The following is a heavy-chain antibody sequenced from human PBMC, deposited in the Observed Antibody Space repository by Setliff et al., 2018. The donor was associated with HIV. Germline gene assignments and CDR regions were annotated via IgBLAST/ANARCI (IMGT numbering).Heavy chain of an antibody. CDR2: IKTKPNSYAT. D-gene: IGHD4-17*01. CDR1: GFTFSGSA. Sequence: GGSLRLSCSASGFTFSGSALHWVRQASGKGLEWVGRIKTKPNSYATAHAESVKGRFTISRDDSQNTAYLQMNSLRTEDTAVYFCAVSPDGDCATTECANWKWGWVYFDYWGQGTLVTVSS. J-gene: IGHJ4*02. V-gene: IGHV3-73*01. CDR3: AVSPDGDCATTECANWKWGWVYFDY.